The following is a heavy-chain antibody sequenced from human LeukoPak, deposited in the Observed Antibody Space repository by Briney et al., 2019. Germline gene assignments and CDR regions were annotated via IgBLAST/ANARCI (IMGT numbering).Heavy chain of an antibody. CDR1: GYTFPSYF. D-gene: IGHD6-6*01. Sequence: ASVKVSCKASGYTFPSYFMHWVRQAPGQGLEWMGIINPTGGSTTYAQKFQGRVTMTRDTSTSTVYMELSSLRSDDTAVYYCARTAARRFDHWGQGTLVTVSP. CDR3: ARTAARRFDH. J-gene: IGHJ4*02. CDR2: INPTGGST. V-gene: IGHV1-46*01.